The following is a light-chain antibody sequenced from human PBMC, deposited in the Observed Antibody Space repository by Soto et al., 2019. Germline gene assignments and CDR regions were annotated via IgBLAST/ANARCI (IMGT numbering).Light chain of an antibody. CDR1: QSVSSN. CDR2: GAS. Sequence: EIVMTQSPATLSVSPGERATLSCRASQSVSSNLAWYQQKPGQAPRLLIYGASTRATGIPARFSGSGSGTEFTLSISSVQSEDFAVYYCQQYNNWRPAFGQGTKVEIK. V-gene: IGKV3D-15*01. CDR3: QQYNNWRPA. J-gene: IGKJ1*01.